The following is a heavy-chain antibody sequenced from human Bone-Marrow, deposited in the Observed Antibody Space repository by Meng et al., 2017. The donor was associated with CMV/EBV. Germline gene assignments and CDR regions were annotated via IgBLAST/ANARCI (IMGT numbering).Heavy chain of an antibody. J-gene: IGHJ4*02. CDR1: GLSFISFW. Sequence: GGSLRLSCEMSGLSFISFWMVWVRQATGKGLEGVATIDHDGSEKFYVDSVKGRFTISRDNAKNSLHLQMDSLRAEDTAVFYCARDLYYSWGQGIRVPVSS. D-gene: IGHD2-15*01. CDR2: IDHDGSEK. CDR3: ARDLYYS. V-gene: IGHV3-7*01.